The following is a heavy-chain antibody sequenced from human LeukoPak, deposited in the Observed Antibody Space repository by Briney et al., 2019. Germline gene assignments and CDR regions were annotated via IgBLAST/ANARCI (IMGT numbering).Heavy chain of an antibody. CDR2: VYHTGIT. CDR3: VRHGIFTDHSISY. J-gene: IGHJ4*02. D-gene: IGHD1-14*01. V-gene: IGHV4-39*01. Sequence: PSETLSLTCTVSGGSITSNSFYWGWIRQPPGKGLEWIGTVYHTGITHYTPSLKSRISISVDTSKNHFSLNLNSVTAADTALYYCVRHGIFTDHSISYWGQGILVTVSS. CDR1: GGSITSNSFY.